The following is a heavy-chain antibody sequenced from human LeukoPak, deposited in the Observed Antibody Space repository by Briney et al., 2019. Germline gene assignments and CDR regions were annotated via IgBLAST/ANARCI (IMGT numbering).Heavy chain of an antibody. J-gene: IGHJ6*03. CDR3: ARLVPYCSSTSCSYYYYYYYMDV. D-gene: IGHD2-2*01. Sequence: SETLSLTCAVSGGSISRSTYYWGWIRPSPGKGLEWIGNIFLSGNSYYNTSHQSRVTISVDTSKNLFSLKLSSVTAADTAVYYCARLVPYCSSTSCSYYYYYYYMDVWGKGTTVTVSS. V-gene: IGHV4-39*01. CDR2: IFLSGNS. CDR1: GGSISRSTYY.